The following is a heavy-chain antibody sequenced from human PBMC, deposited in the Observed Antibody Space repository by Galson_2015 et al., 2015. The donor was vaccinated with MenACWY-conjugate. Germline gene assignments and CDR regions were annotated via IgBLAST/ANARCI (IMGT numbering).Heavy chain of an antibody. CDR3: ARGTVNALGAKYYGMDV. V-gene: IGHV3-7*03. D-gene: IGHD4-17*01. Sequence: SLRLSCAASGFIFSNSWMDWVRQAPGKGLEWVGNIKQDGGERYYVESVKGRFIISRDNAKNSLYLQMNSLRAEDTAIYYCARGTVNALGAKYYGMDVWGQGTTVTVSS. CDR1: GFIFSNSW. J-gene: IGHJ6*02. CDR2: IKQDGGER.